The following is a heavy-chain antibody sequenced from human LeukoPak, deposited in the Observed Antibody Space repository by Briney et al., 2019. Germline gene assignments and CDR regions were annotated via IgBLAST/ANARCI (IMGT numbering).Heavy chain of an antibody. D-gene: IGHD3-9*01. CDR3: ARESLRYFDSAYCYMDV. CDR2: IYYSGST. V-gene: IGHV4-59*01. Sequence: SETLSLTCTVSGGSISSYYWSWIRQPPGKGLEWIGYIYYSGSTNYNPSLKSRVTISVDTSKNQFSLKLSSVTAADTAVYYCARESLRYFDSAYCYMDVWGKGTTVTVSS. CDR1: GGSISSYY. J-gene: IGHJ6*03.